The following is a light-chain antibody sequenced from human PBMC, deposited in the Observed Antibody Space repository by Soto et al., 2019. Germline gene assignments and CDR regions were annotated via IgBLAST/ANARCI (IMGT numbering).Light chain of an antibody. CDR1: QSVRSNY. CDR2: GAS. CDR3: QQYGSSPFT. J-gene: IGKJ5*01. V-gene: IGKV3-20*01. Sequence: DIVLTQSPGTLSLSPGERATLSCRASQSVRSNYLAWYQQKPGQAPRLLIHGASSRATGIPDRFSGSGSGTDFTLTVSRLEPEDFAVYYCQQYGSSPFTFGQGTRLEIK.